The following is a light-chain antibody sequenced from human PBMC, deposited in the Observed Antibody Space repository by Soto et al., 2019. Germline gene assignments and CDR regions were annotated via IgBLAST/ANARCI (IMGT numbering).Light chain of an antibody. CDR3: QQYNRESDT. CDR1: QSISSW. V-gene: IGKV1-5*03. J-gene: IGKJ2*01. Sequence: DIQMTQSPSTLSASVGDRVTITCRASQSISSWLAWYQQKPGKAPKLLIYKASSLESGVPSRFSGSGSGTEFTLTISIMQTDDLATDYCQQYNRESDTFGEGDKLEIK. CDR2: KAS.